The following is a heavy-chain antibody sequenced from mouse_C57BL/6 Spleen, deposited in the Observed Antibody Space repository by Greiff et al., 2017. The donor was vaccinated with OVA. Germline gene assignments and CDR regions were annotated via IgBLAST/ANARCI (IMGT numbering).Heavy chain of an antibody. D-gene: IGHD3-2*02. CDR2: IYPGDGDT. J-gene: IGHJ3*01. CDR1: GYAFSSSW. Sequence: QVQLKQSGPELVKPGASVKISCKASGYAFSSSWMNWVKQRPGKGLEWIGRIYPGDGDTNYNGKFKGKATLTADKSSSTAYMQLSSLTSEDSAVYCCASDSSGYMFAYWGQGTLVTVSA. V-gene: IGHV1-82*01. CDR3: ASDSSGYMFAY.